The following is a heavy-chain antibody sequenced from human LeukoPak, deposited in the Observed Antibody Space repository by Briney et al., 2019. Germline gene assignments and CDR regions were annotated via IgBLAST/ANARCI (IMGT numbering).Heavy chain of an antibody. Sequence: NPSETLSLTCAVYGGSFSGYYWSWIRQPPGKGLEWIGEINHSGSTNYNPSLKSRVTISVDTSKNQFSLKLSSVTAADTAVYYCARHPLPLYSSSWTPNWYFDLWGRGTLVTVSS. V-gene: IGHV4-34*01. CDR1: GGSFSGYY. CDR2: INHSGST. D-gene: IGHD6-13*01. J-gene: IGHJ2*01. CDR3: ARHPLPLYSSSWTPNWYFDL.